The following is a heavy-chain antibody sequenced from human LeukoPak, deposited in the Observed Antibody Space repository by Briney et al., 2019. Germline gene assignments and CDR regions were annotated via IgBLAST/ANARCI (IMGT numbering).Heavy chain of an antibody. CDR3: ARAAGVNYYYGMDV. D-gene: IGHD6-13*01. V-gene: IGHV3-30-3*01. CDR1: GFTFSSYA. J-gene: IGHJ6*02. Sequence: GGSLRLSCAASGFTFSSYAMHWVRQAPGKGLEWVAVISYDGSNKYYADSVKGRFTISRDNSKNTLYLQMNSLRAEDTAVYYCARAAGVNYYYGMDVWGQGTTVTVSS. CDR2: ISYDGSNK.